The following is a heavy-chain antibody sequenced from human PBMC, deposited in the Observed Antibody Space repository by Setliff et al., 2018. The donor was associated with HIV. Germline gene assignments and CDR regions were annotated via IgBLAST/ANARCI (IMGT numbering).Heavy chain of an antibody. D-gene: IGHD2-21*01. CDR2: MYHTGST. CDR3: ARGGRDGIA. V-gene: IGHV4-38-2*01. J-gene: IGHJ5*02. CDR1: GYSISSGCY. Sequence: LSLTCAVSGYSISSGCYWGWIRQPPGKGLEWIGSMYHTGSTYYSPSLNSRFTISVDTSKNQFSLKLRSVTAADTAVYYCARGGRDGIAWGQGTLVTVSS.